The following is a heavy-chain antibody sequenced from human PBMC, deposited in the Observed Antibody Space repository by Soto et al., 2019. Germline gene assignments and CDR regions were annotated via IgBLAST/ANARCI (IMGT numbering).Heavy chain of an antibody. CDR3: ARGRYGDY. J-gene: IGHJ4*02. CDR1: GYTFTTYG. Sequence: QVHLVQSGAEVRKPGASVKVSCKGSGYTFTTYGITRVRQAPGQGLEWMGWISAHNDNTNYAQKVQGRVTVTRDTSTSTAYMELRNLRSDETAVYYCARGRYGDYWGQGALVTVSS. V-gene: IGHV1-18*01. D-gene: IGHD1-1*01. CDR2: ISAHNDNT.